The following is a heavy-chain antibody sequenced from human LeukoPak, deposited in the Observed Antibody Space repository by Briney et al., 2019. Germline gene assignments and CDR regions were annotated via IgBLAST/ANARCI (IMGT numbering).Heavy chain of an antibody. CDR1: GFTFSSYG. J-gene: IGHJ4*02. V-gene: IGHV3-33*03. Sequence: GGSLRLSCAASGFTFSSYGMHWVRQAPGKGLEWVAVILSDGSKEFYTDSVKGRFTISRDNAKNSLYLQMNSLRAEDTAVYYCARGIVGATSFDYWGQGTLVTVSS. D-gene: IGHD1-26*01. CDR2: ILSDGSKE. CDR3: ARGIVGATSFDY.